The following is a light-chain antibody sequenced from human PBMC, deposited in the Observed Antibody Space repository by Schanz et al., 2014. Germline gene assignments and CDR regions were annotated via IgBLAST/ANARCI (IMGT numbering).Light chain of an antibody. CDR2: DVS. Sequence: QSALTQPASVSGSPGRSITISCTGTSSDVGGYNYVSWYQQHPGKAPKLMIYDVSNRPSGVSNRFSGSKSGNTASLTISGLQAEDEADYYCSSYTSSSTLWVFGGGTKLTVL. CDR1: SSDVGGYNY. J-gene: IGLJ3*02. V-gene: IGLV2-14*01. CDR3: SSYTSSSTLWV.